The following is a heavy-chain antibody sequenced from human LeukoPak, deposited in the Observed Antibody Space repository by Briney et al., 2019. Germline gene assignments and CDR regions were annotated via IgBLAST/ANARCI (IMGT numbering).Heavy chain of an antibody. V-gene: IGHV3-13*01. D-gene: IGHD3-10*01. CDR2: IGTTGDT. CDR1: GFTFSNYD. Sequence: GGSLRLSCAASGFTFSNYDMHWVRQTTGKGLEWVAVIGTTGDTYYSGSVKCRFIISRENAKHSLYLQMNSLRAGDTAVYYCARGYYYGSETSPLLDYWGQGTLVTVSS. J-gene: IGHJ4*02. CDR3: ARGYYYGSETSPLLDY.